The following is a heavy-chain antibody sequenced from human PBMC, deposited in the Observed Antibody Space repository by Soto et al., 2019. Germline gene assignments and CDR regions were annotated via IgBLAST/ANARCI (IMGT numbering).Heavy chain of an antibody. CDR3: ARDRDYYYGMDV. Sequence: GASVKVSCKASGGTFSSYAISWVRQAPGQGLEWMGGIIPIFGTANYAQKFQGRVTITADESTSTAYMELSSLRSEDTAVCYCARDRDYYYGMDVWGQGTTVTVSS. D-gene: IGHD3-10*01. CDR1: GGTFSSYA. J-gene: IGHJ6*02. V-gene: IGHV1-69*13. CDR2: IIPIFGTA.